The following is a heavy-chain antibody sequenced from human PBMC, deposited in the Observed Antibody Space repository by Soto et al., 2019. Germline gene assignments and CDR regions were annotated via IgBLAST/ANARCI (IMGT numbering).Heavy chain of an antibody. CDR1: GYTFTSYD. J-gene: IGHJ6*03. D-gene: IGHD3-10*01. CDR2: MNPNSGDT. Sequence: QEYLVQSGAEVKKLGASVKVSCKASGYTFTSYDINWVRQVAGQGLEWMGWMNPNSGDTAYAQEFQGRVTMSRNTSISIAYMELSSLRPADTAVYYCARGLTMLRVFGLKTYYYYYMDVWGKGTTVTLSS. CDR3: ARGLTMLRVFGLKTYYYYYMDV. V-gene: IGHV1-8*01.